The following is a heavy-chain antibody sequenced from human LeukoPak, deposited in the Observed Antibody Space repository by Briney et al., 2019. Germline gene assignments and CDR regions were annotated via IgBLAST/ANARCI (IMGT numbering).Heavy chain of an antibody. CDR3: ANSEYYYGSGSYYDY. J-gene: IGHJ4*02. Sequence: GGSLRLSCAASGFTFSSYAMSWVRQAPGKGLESVAAISGSGGSTYYADSVKGRFTISRDNSKNTLYLQMNSLRAEDTAVYYCANSEYYYGSGSYYDYWGQGTLVTVSS. CDR1: GFTFSSYA. CDR2: ISGSGGST. V-gene: IGHV3-23*01. D-gene: IGHD3-10*01.